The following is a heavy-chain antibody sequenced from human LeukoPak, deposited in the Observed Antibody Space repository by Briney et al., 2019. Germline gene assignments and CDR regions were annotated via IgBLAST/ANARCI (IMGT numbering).Heavy chain of an antibody. CDR2: ISGSGGST. Sequence: PGVSLRLSCAASGFTFSIYGMSWVRQAPGKGLEWVSAISGSGGSTYYADSVKGRFTISRDNSKNTLYLQMNSLRAEDTAVYYCAVLVDSDWFDPWGQGTLVSVSS. CDR3: AVLVDSDWFDP. CDR1: GFTFSIYG. D-gene: IGHD1-26*01. J-gene: IGHJ5*02. V-gene: IGHV3-23*01.